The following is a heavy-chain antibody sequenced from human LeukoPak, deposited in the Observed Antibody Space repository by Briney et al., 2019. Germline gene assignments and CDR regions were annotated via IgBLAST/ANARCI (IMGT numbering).Heavy chain of an antibody. Sequence: ASVKVSCKASGYTFTGYYMHWVRQAPGQGLESMGWINPNSGGTNYAQKFQGRVTMTRDTSISTAYMELSRLRSDDTAVYYCARAYSSSWYTGGAFDIWGQGTMVTVSS. CDR2: INPNSGGT. CDR1: GYTFTGYY. J-gene: IGHJ3*02. V-gene: IGHV1-2*02. CDR3: ARAYSSSWYTGGAFDI. D-gene: IGHD6-13*01.